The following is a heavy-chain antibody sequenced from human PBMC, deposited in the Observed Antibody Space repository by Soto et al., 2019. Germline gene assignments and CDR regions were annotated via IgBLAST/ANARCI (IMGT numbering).Heavy chain of an antibody. J-gene: IGHJ5*02. CDR1: GGSISSGGYS. CDR3: ARVPGP. CDR2: IYHSGST. Sequence: SETLSLTCAVSGGSISSGGYSWSWIRQPPGKGLEWTGYIYHSGSTYYNPSLKSRVTISVDRSKNQFSLKLSSVTAADTAVYYCARVPGPWGQGTLVTVSS. V-gene: IGHV4-30-2*01.